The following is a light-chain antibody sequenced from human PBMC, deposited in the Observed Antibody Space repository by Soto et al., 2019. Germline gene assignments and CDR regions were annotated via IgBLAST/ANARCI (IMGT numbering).Light chain of an antibody. CDR2: EVS. CDR1: SSDVGSYNR. CDR3: SSYTSSSTLV. Sequence: QSALTQPPSVSGSPGQSVTISCTGNSSDVGSYNRVSWYQQPQGTAPKLMIYEVSNRPSGVPDRFSGSKSGNTASLTISGLQAEDEADYYCSSYTSSSTLVFGGGTQLTVL. J-gene: IGLJ2*01. V-gene: IGLV2-18*02.